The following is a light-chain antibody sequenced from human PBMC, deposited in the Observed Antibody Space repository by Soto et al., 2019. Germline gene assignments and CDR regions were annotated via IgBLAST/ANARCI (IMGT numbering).Light chain of an antibody. J-gene: IGKJ1*01. CDR3: QQRFSWPPWT. CDR2: DTS. V-gene: IGKV3-11*01. CDR1: EAVDIY. Sequence: EVVLTQSPATLSLSPGGRATLSCRASEAVDIYLAWYQQRPGQAPRLLIYDTSKRATGIPARFTGTGSGTDFTLPISSLEPEDFAVYYCQQRFSWPPWTFGQGTKVEIK.